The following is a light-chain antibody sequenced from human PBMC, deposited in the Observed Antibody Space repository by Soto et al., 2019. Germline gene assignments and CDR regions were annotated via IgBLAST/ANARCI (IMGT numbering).Light chain of an antibody. CDR3: QQYGSSPPWT. J-gene: IGKJ1*01. CDR1: QSVSSK. V-gene: IGKV3-20*01. Sequence: EIMLTQSPATVALSPGERSTLSFRSSQSVSSKLAWYQQKPGQAPRLLIYGASNRATGIPDRFSGSGSGTDFTLTISRLEPEDFAVYYCQQYGSSPPWTFGQGTKVDIK. CDR2: GAS.